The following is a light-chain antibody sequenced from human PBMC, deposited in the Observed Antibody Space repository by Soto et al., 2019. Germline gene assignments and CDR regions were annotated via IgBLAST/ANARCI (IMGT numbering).Light chain of an antibody. CDR2: GAS. V-gene: IGKV3-15*01. J-gene: IGKJ2*01. Sequence: EIVMTQSPATLSVSPGERATLSCRASQSVSSNLAWYQQKPGQAPRLLIYGASTRATGIPARFSGSGSGTEFTITISSLQSEDFAVYYSQQYNNWYTFGQGTKLEIK. CDR1: QSVSSN. CDR3: QQYNNWYT.